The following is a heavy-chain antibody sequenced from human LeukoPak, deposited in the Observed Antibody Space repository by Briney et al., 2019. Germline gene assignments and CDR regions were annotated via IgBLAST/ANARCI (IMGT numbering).Heavy chain of an antibody. Sequence: GGSLRLSCAASGFTFSSYSMNWVRQAPGKGLEWVSYISSRSSTIYYADSVKGRFTMSRDNAKNSLYLQMNSLRAEDTAVYYCARGGYKSAGRAFDIWGQGTMVTVSS. CDR3: ARGGYKSAGRAFDI. V-gene: IGHV3-48*01. CDR1: GFTFSSYS. D-gene: IGHD1-14*01. J-gene: IGHJ3*02. CDR2: ISSRSSTI.